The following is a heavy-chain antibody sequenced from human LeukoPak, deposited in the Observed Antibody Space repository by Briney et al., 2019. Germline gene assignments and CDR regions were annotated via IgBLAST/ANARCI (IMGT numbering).Heavy chain of an antibody. CDR3: ARDSEASGYYYCYYYYMDV. CDR2: IYTHGNT. CDR1: VDSINSGNYY. J-gene: IGHJ6*03. D-gene: IGHD3-22*01. Sequence: SETLSLTCTVSVDSINSGNYYGSWIRQPAGKGLEWIGRIYTHGNTNYNPSLKSRATISVDTSKNQFSLKLSSVTAADTAVYYCARDSEASGYYYCYYYYMDVWGKGTTVTVSS. V-gene: IGHV4-61*02.